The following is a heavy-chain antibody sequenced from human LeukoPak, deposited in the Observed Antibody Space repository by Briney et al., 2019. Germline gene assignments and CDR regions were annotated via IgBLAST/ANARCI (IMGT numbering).Heavy chain of an antibody. CDR2: ISSSSSYI. Sequence: PGGSLRLSCAASGFTFSSYSMNWVRQAPGKGLEWVSSISSSSSYIYYADSVKGRFTISRDNAKNSLYLQMNSLRAEDMALYYCAKGLLATFGVVTQDDAFDIWGQGTMVTASS. CDR3: AKGLLATFGVVTQDDAFDI. D-gene: IGHD3-3*01. J-gene: IGHJ3*02. CDR1: GFTFSSYS. V-gene: IGHV3-21*04.